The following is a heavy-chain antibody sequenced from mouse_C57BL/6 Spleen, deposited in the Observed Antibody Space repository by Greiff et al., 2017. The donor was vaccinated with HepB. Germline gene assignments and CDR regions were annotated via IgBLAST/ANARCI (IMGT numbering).Heavy chain of an antibody. V-gene: IGHV5-16*01. Sequence: DVKLVESEGGLVQPGSSMKLSCTASGFTFSDYYMAWVRQVPEKGLEWVANINYDGSSTYYLDSLKSRFIISRDNAKNILYLQMSSLKSEDTATYYCARARLRRDSYYAMDYWGQGTSVTVSS. CDR2: INYDGSST. J-gene: IGHJ4*01. CDR3: ARARLRRDSYYAMDY. D-gene: IGHD2-4*01. CDR1: GFTFSDYY.